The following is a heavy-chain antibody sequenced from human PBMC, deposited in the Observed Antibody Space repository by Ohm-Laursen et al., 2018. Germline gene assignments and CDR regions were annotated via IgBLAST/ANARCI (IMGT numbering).Heavy chain of an antibody. V-gene: IGHV3-23*01. D-gene: IGHD3-16*01. Sequence: SLRLSCSASGFTFNNYAMSWVRQAPGKGLEWVSAVSDSGDSTYYADSVKGRFTISRDNSKNTLYLQMNSLRAEDTAVYYCAKGQPILITFGGARMDVWGQGTTATVSS. CDR2: VSDSGDST. CDR3: AKGQPILITFGGARMDV. J-gene: IGHJ6*02. CDR1: GFTFNNYA.